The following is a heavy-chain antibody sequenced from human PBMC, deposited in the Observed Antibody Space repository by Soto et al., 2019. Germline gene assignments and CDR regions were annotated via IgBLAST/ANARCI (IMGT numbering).Heavy chain of an antibody. CDR2: INAGNGNT. CDR3: ARTPTMVRALGYWFDP. V-gene: IGHV1-3*01. D-gene: IGHD3-10*01. CDR1: GWTFTSYA. Sequence: ASVKVACKASGWTFTSYAMHWVRQAPGQRLEWMGWINAGNGNTKYSQKFQGRVTITRDTSASTAYMELSSLRSEDTAVYYCARTPTMVRALGYWFDPWGQGTLVTVSS. J-gene: IGHJ5*02.